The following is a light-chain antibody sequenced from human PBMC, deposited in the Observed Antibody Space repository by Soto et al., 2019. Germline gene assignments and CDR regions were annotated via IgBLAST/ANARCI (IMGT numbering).Light chain of an antibody. Sequence: EIVLTQSPGTLSLSPGERATLSCRASQSVSSSYLAWSQQKPGQAPRLLIYGASSRATVIPDRFRGSGSGTDFTLPIISMYPEDVAVYYCQQYGSSPYTFGQGTKLEIK. CDR3: QQYGSSPYT. J-gene: IGKJ2*01. CDR1: QSVSSSY. CDR2: GAS. V-gene: IGKV3-20*01.